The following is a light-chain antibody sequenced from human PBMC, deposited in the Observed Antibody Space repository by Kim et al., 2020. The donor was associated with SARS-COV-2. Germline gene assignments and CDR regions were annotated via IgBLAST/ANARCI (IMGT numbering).Light chain of an antibody. CDR2: AAS. V-gene: IGKV1-39*01. J-gene: IGKJ4*01. Sequence: DIQMTQSPSSLSASVGDRVTITCRAGQRISSYLNWYQQKPRKAPKLLIYAASSVQSGVPSRFSGSGSGTDFTLTISSLQPEDFGTYFCQQSYSTPLTFGGGTKVEI. CDR1: QRISSY. CDR3: QQSYSTPLT.